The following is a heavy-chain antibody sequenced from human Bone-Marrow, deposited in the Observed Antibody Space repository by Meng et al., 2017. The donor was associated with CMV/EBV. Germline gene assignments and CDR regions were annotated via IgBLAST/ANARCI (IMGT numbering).Heavy chain of an antibody. D-gene: IGHD5-18*01. CDR3: ARVASGYSYGSTAY. Sequence: GESLKISCAASGFTFSRYAMHWVRQAPGKGLEWVAVISYDGNNRYYADSVKGRFSISRDDSKTTRYLQMNSLRAEDTAVYYCARVASGYSYGSTAYWRPGTLVTGSS. CDR1: GFTFSRYA. J-gene: IGHJ4*02. V-gene: IGHV3-30-3*01. CDR2: ISYDGNNR.